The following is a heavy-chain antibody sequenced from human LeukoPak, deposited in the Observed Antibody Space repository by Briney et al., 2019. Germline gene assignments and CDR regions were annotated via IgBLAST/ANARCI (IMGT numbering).Heavy chain of an antibody. V-gene: IGHV3-23*01. CDR3: AKPDGLKSGTSNYAFHV. D-gene: IGHD1-26*01. Sequence: PGGSLRLSCAASRFIFSKYAMSWVRQAPGKGLEWVSGISASGVYTYYADSVKGRFTVSRDNYKSTLYLQIDSLRADDTAVYYCAKPDGLKSGTSNYAFHVWGQGTMVTVSS. CDR1: RFIFSKYA. CDR2: ISASGVYT. J-gene: IGHJ3*01.